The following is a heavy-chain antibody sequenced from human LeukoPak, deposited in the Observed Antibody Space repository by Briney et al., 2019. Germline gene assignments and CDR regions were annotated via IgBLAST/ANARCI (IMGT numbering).Heavy chain of an antibody. CDR1: GFTFSSYW. Sequence: GGSLRLSCAASGFTFSSYWMHWVRQAPGKGLVWVSRINSDGSSTSYADSVKGRFTISRDNAKNTLHLQMNSLRAEDTAVYYCARRNVVGATTFFDYWGQGTLVTVSS. D-gene: IGHD1-26*01. CDR2: INSDGSST. J-gene: IGHJ4*02. V-gene: IGHV3-74*01. CDR3: ARRNVVGATTFFDY.